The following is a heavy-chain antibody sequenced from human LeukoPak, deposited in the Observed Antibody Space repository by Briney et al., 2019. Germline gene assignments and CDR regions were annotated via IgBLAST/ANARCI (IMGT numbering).Heavy chain of an antibody. CDR1: GNYW. CDR2: INSDGSWT. J-gene: IGHJ4*02. D-gene: IGHD2/OR15-2a*01. Sequence: GGSLRLSCAASGNYWMHWVRQAPGKGLVWVSHINSDGSWTSYADSVKGRFTISKDNAKNAVYLQMNSLRAEDTAAYYCVSFYETYWGRGTLVTVSS. CDR3: VSFYETY. V-gene: IGHV3-74*01.